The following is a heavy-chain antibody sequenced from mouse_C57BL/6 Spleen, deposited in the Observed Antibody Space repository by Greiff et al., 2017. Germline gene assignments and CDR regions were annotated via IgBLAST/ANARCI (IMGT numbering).Heavy chain of an antibody. CDR2: INPNNGGT. Sequence: EVQGVESGPELVKPGASVKIPCKASGYTFTDYNMDWVKQSHGKSLEWIGDINPNNGGTIYNQKFKGKATLTVDKSSSTAYMELRSLTSEDTAVYYCARSISYYGSSRGYFDVWGTGTTVTVSS. CDR1: GYTFTDYN. J-gene: IGHJ1*03. D-gene: IGHD1-1*01. CDR3: ARSISYYGSSRGYFDV. V-gene: IGHV1-18*01.